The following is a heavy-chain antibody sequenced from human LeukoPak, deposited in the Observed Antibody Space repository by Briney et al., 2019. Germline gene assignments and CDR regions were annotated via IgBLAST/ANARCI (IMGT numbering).Heavy chain of an antibody. J-gene: IGHJ4*02. CDR2: ISGSGGST. V-gene: IGHV3-23*01. Sequence: GGSLRLSCAASGFTFSSYAMSWVRQAPGKGLEWVSAISGSGGSTYYADSVKGRFTISRDNSKNTLCLQMNSLRAEDTAVYYCAKAGTAMVRRFDYWGQGTLVTVSS. CDR3: AKAGTAMVRRFDY. CDR1: GFTFSSYA. D-gene: IGHD5-18*01.